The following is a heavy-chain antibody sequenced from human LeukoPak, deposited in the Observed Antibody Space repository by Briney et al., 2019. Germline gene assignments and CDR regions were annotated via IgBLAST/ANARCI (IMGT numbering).Heavy chain of an antibody. D-gene: IGHD2-21*01. Sequence: GESLKISCKDSGDSFSKYWIGWVRQMPGKGLEWMGIIYPDDSATIYSPSFQGQVTISVGKSTSTAYLQWNSLKASDTAIYYCGRHGLEGCSGGHCYRSFYYYGMDVWGQGTTVTVSS. CDR1: GDSFSKYW. CDR2: IYPDDSAT. V-gene: IGHV5-51*01. CDR3: GRHGLEGCSGGHCYRSFYYYGMDV. J-gene: IGHJ6*02.